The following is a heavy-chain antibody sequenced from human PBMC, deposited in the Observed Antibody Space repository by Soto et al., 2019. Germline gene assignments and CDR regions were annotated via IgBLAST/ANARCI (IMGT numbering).Heavy chain of an antibody. CDR2: ISDDGNNR. CDR3: AKGGILGYYYGMDV. Sequence: PGGSLRLSCASSGFTFSNYAMHWVRQAPGKGLEWVAVISDDGNNRYYADSLKGRFTISRDNSKNTLYLQVNSPRAEGTAVYYCAKGGILGYYYGMDVWGQGTTVTVSS. CDR1: GFTFSNYA. D-gene: IGHD5-18*01. J-gene: IGHJ6*02. V-gene: IGHV3-30-3*01.